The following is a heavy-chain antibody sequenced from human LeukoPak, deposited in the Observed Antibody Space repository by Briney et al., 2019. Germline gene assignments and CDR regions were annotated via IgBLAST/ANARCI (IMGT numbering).Heavy chain of an antibody. D-gene: IGHD3-3*01. J-gene: IGHJ5*02. CDR3: AREKARITIFGVVTAGGNWFDP. CDR1: GGSISSYY. Sequence: PSETLSLTCTVSGGSISSYYWSWIRQPPGKGLEWIGYIYYSGSTYYNPSLKSRVTISVDTSKNQFSLKLSSVTAADTAVYYCAREKARITIFGVVTAGGNWFDPWGQGTLVTVSS. V-gene: IGHV4-59*01. CDR2: IYYSGST.